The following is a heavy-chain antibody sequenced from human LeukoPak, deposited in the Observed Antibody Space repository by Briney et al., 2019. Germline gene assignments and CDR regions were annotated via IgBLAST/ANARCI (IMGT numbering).Heavy chain of an antibody. J-gene: IGHJ6*02. CDR2: ISGSGGST. V-gene: IGHV3-23*01. D-gene: IGHD2-15*01. CDR3: ASPVSGYCSGGSCYSSEPDYYYYYGMDV. Sequence: GQSLRLSCAVSGFTFSSYAMSWVRQAPGQGLEWVSAISGSGGSTYYSDSVKGRFTISRDNSKNTLCLQMNSLRAEDTAVYYCASPVSGYCSGGSCYSSEPDYYYYYGMDVWGQGTTVTVSS. CDR1: GFTFSSYA.